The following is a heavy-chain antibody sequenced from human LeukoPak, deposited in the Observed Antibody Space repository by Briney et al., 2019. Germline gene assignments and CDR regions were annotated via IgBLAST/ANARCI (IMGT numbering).Heavy chain of an antibody. D-gene: IGHD3-22*01. Sequence: ASVKVSCKASGYTFTGYYMHWVRQAPGQGLEWMGWINPSSGGTNYAQKFQGRVTMTRDTSISTAYMELSRLRSDDTAVYYCAREEQHDSSGYYDGAVDYWGQGTLVTVSS. V-gene: IGHV1-2*02. J-gene: IGHJ4*02. CDR1: GYTFTGYY. CDR3: AREEQHDSSGYYDGAVDY. CDR2: INPSSGGT.